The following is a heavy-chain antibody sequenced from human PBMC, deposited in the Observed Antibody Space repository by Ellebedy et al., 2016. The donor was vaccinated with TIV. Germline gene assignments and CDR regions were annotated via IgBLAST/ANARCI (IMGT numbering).Heavy chain of an antibody. CDR3: ARHALGISGWWYFDL. Sequence: GESLKISCQGSGYRFTDYWITRVRQMPGKGLEWMGKIDLLASTSDYSPSFQGHVTISADRSINTAYLQWSSLKASDSAMYYCARHALGISGWWYFDLWGRGTLVTVSS. D-gene: IGHD6-19*01. J-gene: IGHJ2*01. CDR2: IDLLASTS. CDR1: GYRFTDYW. V-gene: IGHV5-10-1*01.